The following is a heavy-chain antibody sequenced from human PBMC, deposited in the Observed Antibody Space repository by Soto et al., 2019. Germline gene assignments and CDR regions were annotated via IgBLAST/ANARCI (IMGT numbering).Heavy chain of an antibody. J-gene: IGHJ6*02. D-gene: IGHD3-22*01. Sequence: PSETLSLTCAVYGGSFSAYYWSWIRQPPGKGLEWIGESDHSGSTNYNPSLESRVTISVDTSKNQFSLTVSSVTAADTAVYHCARTDRAIFYGMDVWGQGTTVTVSS. V-gene: IGHV4-34*01. CDR3: ARTDRAIFYGMDV. CDR2: SDHSGST. CDR1: GGSFSAYY.